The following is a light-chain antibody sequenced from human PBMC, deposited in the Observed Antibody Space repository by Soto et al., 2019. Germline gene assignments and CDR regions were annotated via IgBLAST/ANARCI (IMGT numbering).Light chain of an antibody. V-gene: IGKV1-5*03. Sequence: DIQMTQSPSTLSASVGDRVTITCRASQGISSWLAWYQQKPGKAPKVLIYKASSLESGVPSRFSGSGSETEFTLTSSSLQPDDFATYYCQQYNRFPYTFGQGTKLEIK. J-gene: IGKJ2*01. CDR3: QQYNRFPYT. CDR1: QGISSW. CDR2: KAS.